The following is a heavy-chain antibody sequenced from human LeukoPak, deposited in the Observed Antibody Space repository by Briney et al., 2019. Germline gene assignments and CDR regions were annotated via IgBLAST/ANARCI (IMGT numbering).Heavy chain of an antibody. CDR1: GSSFTTYW. V-gene: IGHV5-10-1*01. Sequence: GASLQISCKCSGSSFTTYWISWVRQLPGKGLEWMGRIDPSDSYTNYSPSFQGHVTISTDKSINTGYLQWSSLKASDNAMYYCARHKGENLCFDYWGQGTLVTVSS. CDR2: IDPSDSYT. CDR3: ARHKGENLCFDY. J-gene: IGHJ4*02. D-gene: IGHD3-10*01.